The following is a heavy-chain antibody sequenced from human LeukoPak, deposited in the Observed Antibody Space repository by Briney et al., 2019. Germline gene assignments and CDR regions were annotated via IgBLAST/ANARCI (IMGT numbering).Heavy chain of an antibody. Sequence: SETLSLTCTISGGSISSSSYYWGWIRQPPGKGLEWIGSIYYSGSTYYNPSLKSRVTISVDTSKNQFSLKLSSVTAADTAVYYCARLETTSFVPGFDYWGQGTLVTVSS. D-gene: IGHD4-11*01. CDR1: GGSISSSSYY. CDR3: ARLETTSFVPGFDY. J-gene: IGHJ4*02. CDR2: IYYSGST. V-gene: IGHV4-39*01.